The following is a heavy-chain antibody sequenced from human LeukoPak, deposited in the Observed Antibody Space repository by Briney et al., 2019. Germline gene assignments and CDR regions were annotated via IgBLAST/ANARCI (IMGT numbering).Heavy chain of an antibody. D-gene: IGHD4-17*01. CDR1: GGSISSSSYY. V-gene: IGHV4-39*07. CDR3: ARELRSERLNVY. J-gene: IGHJ4*02. Sequence: SETLSLTCTVSGGSISSSSYYWGWIRQPPGKGLEWIGSIYYSGSTYYNPSLKSRVTISVDTSKNQFSLKLSSVTAADTAEYYCARELRSERLNVYWGQGTLVTVSS. CDR2: IYYSGST.